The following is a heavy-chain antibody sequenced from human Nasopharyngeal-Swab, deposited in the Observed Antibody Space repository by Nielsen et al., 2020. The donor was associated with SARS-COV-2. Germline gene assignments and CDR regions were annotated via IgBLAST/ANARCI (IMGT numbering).Heavy chain of an antibody. J-gene: IGHJ4*02. CDR2: ISAHNGNT. CDR3: ATSLHIINTSHTFDY. D-gene: IGHD1-14*01. V-gene: IGHV1-18*03. CDR1: GYTFSNYG. Sequence: ASVKVSCKASGYTFSNYGITWVRQAPGQGLEWMGRISAHNGNTKYAPRLQGRVTMTTDTSTNTAYMELRSLRSDDMAVYYCATSLHIINTSHTFDYWGQGTLVTVSS.